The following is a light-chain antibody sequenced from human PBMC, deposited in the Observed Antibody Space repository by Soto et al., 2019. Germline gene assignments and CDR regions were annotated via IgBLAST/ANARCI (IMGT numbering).Light chain of an antibody. J-gene: IGLJ1*01. CDR2: EVS. V-gene: IGLV2-14*01. Sequence: QSALTQPASVSGSPGQSTTISCTGTSSDVGGYNYVSWYQQHPGEAPKLIIFEVSYRPSGISNRFSASKSGDTASLTISGLQADDEADYYCCSYTDSRTHIFGSGTKV. CDR1: SSDVGGYNY. CDR3: CSYTDSRTHI.